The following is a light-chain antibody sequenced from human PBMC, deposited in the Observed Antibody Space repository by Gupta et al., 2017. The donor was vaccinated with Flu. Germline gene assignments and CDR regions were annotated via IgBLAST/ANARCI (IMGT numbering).Light chain of an antibody. J-gene: IGKJ4*01. CDR1: QSISNY. Sequence: DIQMTQSPSSLSAFVGDRVTIICRTSQSISNYLNWYQQKPGKAPKLLIYAAYSLQSGVPSRFSGSGSGTDFTLTISSLQPEDFATYYCQQSNRTPFIFGGGTKVEIK. CDR3: QQSNRTPFI. CDR2: AAY. V-gene: IGKV1-39*01.